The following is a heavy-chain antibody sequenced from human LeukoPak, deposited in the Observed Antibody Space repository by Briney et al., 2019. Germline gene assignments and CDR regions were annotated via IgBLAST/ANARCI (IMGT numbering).Heavy chain of an antibody. J-gene: IGHJ3*02. Sequence: SVKVSCKASGYTFTDYYIHWVRQAPGQGLEWMGWINPDSGGTKYAQKFQGRVTMTRDTSISTAYMELSRLRSDETAVYYCARGDDIYSAFDIWGQGTMVTVSS. D-gene: IGHD3-9*01. CDR1: GYTFTDYY. V-gene: IGHV1-2*02. CDR2: INPDSGGT. CDR3: ARGDDIYSAFDI.